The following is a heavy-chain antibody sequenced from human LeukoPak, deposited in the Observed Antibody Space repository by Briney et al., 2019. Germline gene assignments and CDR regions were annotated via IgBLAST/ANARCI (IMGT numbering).Heavy chain of an antibody. J-gene: IGHJ4*02. CDR1: GFTFSTCA. D-gene: IGHD1-1*01. V-gene: IGHV3-64*01. Sequence: GSPRLSCAASGFTFSTCAMHWVRQAPGKGLEYVSAISSNGGATYYANSVKGRFTISRDNSKNTLYLQMNSLRAEDTAVYYCADNLSRWGQGTLVTVSS. CDR2: ISSNGGAT. CDR3: ADNLSR.